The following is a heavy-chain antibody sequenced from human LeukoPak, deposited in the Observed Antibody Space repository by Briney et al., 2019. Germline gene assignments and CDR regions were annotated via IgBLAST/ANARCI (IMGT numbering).Heavy chain of an antibody. J-gene: IGHJ4*02. Sequence: SVKVSCKASGGTFSSYAISWVRQAPGQGLEWMGGIIPIFGTANYAQKFQGRVTITADKSTSTAYMELSSLRSEGTAVYYCARAQGGVAALSGYFDYWGQGTLVTVSS. CDR2: IIPIFGTA. D-gene: IGHD2-15*01. CDR1: GGTFSSYA. V-gene: IGHV1-69*06. CDR3: ARAQGGVAALSGYFDY.